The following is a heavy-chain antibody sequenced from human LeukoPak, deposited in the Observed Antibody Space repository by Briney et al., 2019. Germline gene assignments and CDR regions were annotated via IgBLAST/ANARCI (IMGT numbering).Heavy chain of an antibody. V-gene: IGHV4-59*01. CDR2: IYYSGST. J-gene: IGHJ4*02. CDR1: GGSISSYY. Sequence: SETLSLTCTVSGGSISSYYWSWIRQPPGKGLEWIGYIYYSGSTNYNPSLKSRVTISVDTSKNQFSLKLSSVTAADTAVYYCARDRGYYDSSGYYSHFDYWGQGPLVTVSS. CDR3: ARDRGYYDSSGYYSHFDY. D-gene: IGHD3-22*01.